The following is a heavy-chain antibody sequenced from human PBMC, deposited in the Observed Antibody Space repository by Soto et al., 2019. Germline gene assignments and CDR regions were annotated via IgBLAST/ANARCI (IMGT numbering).Heavy chain of an antibody. Sequence: ASVKVSCKVSGYTLTELSMHWVRQAPGKGLEWMGGFDPEDGETIYAQKFQGRVTMTEDTSTDTAYMELSSLRSEDTAVYYCATRLAWLRGMDGWGQGTTVNVSS. CDR3: ATRLAWLRGMDG. CDR1: GYTLTELS. V-gene: IGHV1-24*01. CDR2: FDPEDGET. D-gene: IGHD5-12*01. J-gene: IGHJ6*02.